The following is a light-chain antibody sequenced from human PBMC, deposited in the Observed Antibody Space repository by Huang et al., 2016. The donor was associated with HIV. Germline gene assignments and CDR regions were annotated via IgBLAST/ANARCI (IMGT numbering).Light chain of an antibody. CDR3: QQSYRAPLT. CDR2: SAS. V-gene: IGKV1-39*01. Sequence: DIQMTQSPSSLSAFVGDRVTITCRASQSVTHSLHWYQQKPGKAPKLLIYSASSLQSGVPSRFSGTGSRTYFTLTINSLQPEDFATYYCQQSYRAPLTFGGGTRVEIK. CDR1: QSVTHS. J-gene: IGKJ4*01.